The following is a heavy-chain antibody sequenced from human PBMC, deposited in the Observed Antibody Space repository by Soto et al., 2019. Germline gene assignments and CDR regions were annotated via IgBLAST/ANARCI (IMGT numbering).Heavy chain of an antibody. CDR2: VDPKSGGT. J-gene: IGHJ4*02. Sequence: QLQLVQSGAQVTKPGASVKVSCRISGPTFITYFIHWVRQAPGQGLEWMGWVDPKSGGTTYEQKFRVRVTMTRSTFMNTAYMDLNRLTSDYTAMDYCARVSVGFHEWGQGTLITVSS. D-gene: IGHD1-26*01. V-gene: IGHV1-2*02. CDR3: ARVSVGFHE. CDR1: GPTFITYF.